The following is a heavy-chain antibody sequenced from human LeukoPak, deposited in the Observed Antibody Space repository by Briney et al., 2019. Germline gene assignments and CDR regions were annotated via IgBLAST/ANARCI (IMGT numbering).Heavy chain of an antibody. CDR2: IYHSGST. D-gene: IGHD3-22*01. CDR3: AGSTYYYDSSGYDY. V-gene: IGHV4-30-2*01. Sequence: TLSLTCXVXGGSISSGGYSWSWIRQPPGKGLEWIGYIYHSGSTYYNPSLKSRVTISVDRSKNQFSLKLSSVTAADTAVYYCAGSTYYYDSSGYDYWGQGTLVTVSS. J-gene: IGHJ4*02. CDR1: GGSISSGGYS.